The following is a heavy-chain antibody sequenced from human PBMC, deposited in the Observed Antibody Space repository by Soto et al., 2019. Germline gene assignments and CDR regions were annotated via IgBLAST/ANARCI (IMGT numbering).Heavy chain of an antibody. CDR1: GYSLTELS. CDR3: ATADDRGFYYYVMDV. J-gene: IGHJ6*02. D-gene: IGHD1-1*01. V-gene: IGHV1-24*01. CDR2: FDPEDGET. Sequence: QVQVVQSGAAVKKPGASVKVSCKVSGYSLTELSSHWVRQAPGKGLEWMGGFDPEDGETIYAQKFKGRVTMTEDTSTDTAYMDLSSLSSEDTAVYYWATADDRGFYYYVMDVWGQGTTVPVSS.